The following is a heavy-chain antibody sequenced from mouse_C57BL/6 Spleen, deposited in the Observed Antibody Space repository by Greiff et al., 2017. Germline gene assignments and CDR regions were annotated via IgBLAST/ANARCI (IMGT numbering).Heavy chain of an antibody. V-gene: IGHV14-4*01. CDR3: TKGGYDTWFAY. J-gene: IGHJ3*01. CDR1: GFNIKDDY. CDR2: LDPENGDT. Sequence: VQLQQSGAELVRPGASVKLSCTASGFNIKDDYMHWVKQRPEQGLEWIGWLDPENGDTEYASKFQGKATITADTSSNTAYLQLSSLTSEDTAVYYCTKGGYDTWFAYWGQGTLVTVSA. D-gene: IGHD2-3*01.